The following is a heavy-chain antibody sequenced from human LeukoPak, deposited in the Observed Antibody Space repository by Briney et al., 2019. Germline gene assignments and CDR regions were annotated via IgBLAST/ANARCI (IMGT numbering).Heavy chain of an antibody. Sequence: SETLSLTCAVYGGSFSGYYWSWIRQPPGEGLEWIGEINHSGSTNYNPSLKSRVTISVDTSKNQFSLKLSSVTAADTAVYYCARGRGVVTAPNYYMDVWGKGTTVTVSS. J-gene: IGHJ6*03. V-gene: IGHV4-34*01. D-gene: IGHD2-21*02. CDR3: ARGRGVVTAPNYYMDV. CDR2: INHSGST. CDR1: GGSFSGYY.